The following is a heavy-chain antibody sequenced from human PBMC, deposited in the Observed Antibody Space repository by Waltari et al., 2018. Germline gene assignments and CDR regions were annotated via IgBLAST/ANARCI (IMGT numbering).Heavy chain of an antibody. CDR3: AREVVPAATIVVNWFDP. V-gene: IGHV7-4-1*02. CDR2: IKTNTGNP. Sequence: QVQLVQSGSELKKPGASVQVSCKASGYTFTNYAITWLRQAPGQGLELMGWIKTNTGNPTYVKGLTGRFVFSLDTSVSTAYLQINSLKADDTAVYYCAREVVPAATIVVNWFDPRGQGTLVTVSS. D-gene: IGHD2-2*01. J-gene: IGHJ5*02. CDR1: GYTFTNYA.